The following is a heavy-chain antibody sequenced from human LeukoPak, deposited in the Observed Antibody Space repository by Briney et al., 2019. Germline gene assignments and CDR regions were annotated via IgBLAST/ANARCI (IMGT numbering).Heavy chain of an antibody. CDR3: AREQWLVYYYGMDV. Sequence: GRSLRLSCAASGFTFSSYEMNWVRQAPGKGLEWVSYISSSGSTIYYADFVKGRFTISRDNAKNSLYLQMNSLRAEDTAVYYCAREQWLVYYYGMDVWGQGTTVTVSS. CDR1: GFTFSSYE. D-gene: IGHD6-19*01. CDR2: ISSSGSTI. V-gene: IGHV3-48*03. J-gene: IGHJ6*02.